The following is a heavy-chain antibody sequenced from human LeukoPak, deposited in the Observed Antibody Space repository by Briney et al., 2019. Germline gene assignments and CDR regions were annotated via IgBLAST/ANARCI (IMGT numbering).Heavy chain of an antibody. CDR3: ARSPIADCGGDCYSDY. Sequence: SVKVSCKASGGTFSSYAISWVRQAPGQGLEWMGGIIPIFGTANFAQKFQGRVTITADESTSTAYMELSSLRSEDTAVYYCARSPIADCGGDCYSDYWGQGTLVTVSS. V-gene: IGHV1-69*13. D-gene: IGHD2-21*02. J-gene: IGHJ4*02. CDR2: IIPIFGTA. CDR1: GGTFSSYA.